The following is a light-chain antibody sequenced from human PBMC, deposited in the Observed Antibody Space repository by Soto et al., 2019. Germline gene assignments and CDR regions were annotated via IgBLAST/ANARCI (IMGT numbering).Light chain of an antibody. Sequence: IQLTQFPSSLSASVGDRVTITCRASQGINNFLAWYQQKPGKAPKLLIYAASTLQSGVPSRFSGSGPGTECTLTISSLQPEDFATYYCQQLNSYPQTFGPGTKVDIK. J-gene: IGKJ3*01. CDR2: AAS. V-gene: IGKV1-9*01. CDR1: QGINNF. CDR3: QQLNSYPQT.